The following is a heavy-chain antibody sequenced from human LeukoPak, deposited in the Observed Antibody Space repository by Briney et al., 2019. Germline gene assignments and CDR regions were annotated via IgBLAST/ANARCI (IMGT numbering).Heavy chain of an antibody. CDR1: GGSVSSGSYY. Sequence: SETLSLTCTVSGGSVSSGSYYWSWARQPPGRGLEWIGYIYYSGSTNYNPSLKSRVTISVDTSKNQFSLKLSSVTAADTAVYYCAREAVAGNGGIDYWGQGTLVTVSS. CDR2: IYYSGST. D-gene: IGHD6-19*01. V-gene: IGHV4-61*01. CDR3: AREAVAGNGGIDY. J-gene: IGHJ4*02.